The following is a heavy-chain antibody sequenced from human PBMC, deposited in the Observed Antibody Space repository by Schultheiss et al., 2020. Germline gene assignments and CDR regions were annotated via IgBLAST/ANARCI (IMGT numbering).Heavy chain of an antibody. V-gene: IGHV4-4*02. CDR3: ARHASDYDILTGYYYTHYFDY. CDR1: GGSISSSNW. J-gene: IGHJ4*02. D-gene: IGHD3-9*01. Sequence: SETLSLTCAVSGGSISSSNWWSWVRQPPGKGLEWIGYIYYSGSTYYNPSLKSRVTISVDTSKNQFSLKLSSVTAADTAVYYCARHASDYDILTGYYYTHYFDYWGQGTLVTVAS. CDR2: IYYSGST.